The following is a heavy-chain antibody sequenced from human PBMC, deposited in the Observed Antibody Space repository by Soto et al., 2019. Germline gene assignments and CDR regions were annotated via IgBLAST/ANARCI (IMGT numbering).Heavy chain of an antibody. CDR2: ISGPGGST. Sequence: EVQLLESGGGLVQPGGSLRLSCAASGFTFSNYAMTWVRQAAGKGLEWVSSISGPGGSTYSADSVKGRFTISRDNSKNTLFLQMNSLRAEDTAVYYCASLGVGDWANYYYYYGMDVWGQGTTVTVSS. D-gene: IGHD2-21*02. V-gene: IGHV3-23*01. CDR3: ASLGVGDWANYYYYYGMDV. J-gene: IGHJ6*02. CDR1: GFTFSNYA.